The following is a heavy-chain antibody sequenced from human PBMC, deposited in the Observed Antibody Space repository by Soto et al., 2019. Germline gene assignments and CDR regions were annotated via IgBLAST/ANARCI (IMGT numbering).Heavy chain of an antibody. D-gene: IGHD2-15*01. Sequence: QVQLVESGGGVVQPGRSLRLSCAASGFTFSSYAMHWVRQAPGKGLEWVAVISYDGSNKYYADSVKGRFTISRDNSKNTLYLQMNSLRAEDTAVYYCARDRTPPTGSLDYWGQGTLVTVSS. CDR3: ARDRTPPTGSLDY. CDR1: GFTFSSYA. V-gene: IGHV3-30-3*01. J-gene: IGHJ4*02. CDR2: ISYDGSNK.